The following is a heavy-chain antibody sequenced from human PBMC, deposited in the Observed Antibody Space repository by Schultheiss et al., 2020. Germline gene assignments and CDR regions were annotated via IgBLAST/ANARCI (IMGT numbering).Heavy chain of an antibody. CDR2: INPNSGGT. D-gene: IGHD3-22*01. Sequence: ASVKVSCKASGYTFTGYYMHWVRQAPGQGLEWMGWINPNSGGTNYAQKFQGRVTMTRDTSISTAYMELSSLRSEDTAVYYCATLYYDSSGYAAFDIWGQGTMVTVSS. V-gene: IGHV1-2*02. CDR3: ATLYYDSSGYAAFDI. J-gene: IGHJ3*02. CDR1: GYTFTGYY.